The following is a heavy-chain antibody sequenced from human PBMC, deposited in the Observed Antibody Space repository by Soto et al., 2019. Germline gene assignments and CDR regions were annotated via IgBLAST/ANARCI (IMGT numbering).Heavy chain of an antibody. D-gene: IGHD2-15*01. Sequence: SETLSLTCTVSGCSISSYYWSWIRQPPGKGLEWIGYIYYSGSTNYNPSLKSRVTISVDTSKNQFSLKLSSVTAADTAVYYCARGEYCSGGSCYPDFDYWGQGTLVTVSS. CDR3: ARGEYCSGGSCYPDFDY. V-gene: IGHV4-59*01. J-gene: IGHJ4*02. CDR1: GCSISSYY. CDR2: IYYSGST.